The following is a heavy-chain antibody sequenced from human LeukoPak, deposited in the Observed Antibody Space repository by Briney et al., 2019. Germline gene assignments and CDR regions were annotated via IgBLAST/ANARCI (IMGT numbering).Heavy chain of an antibody. J-gene: IGHJ4*02. CDR1: GFTFSSHG. CDR2: IWFDGSKK. V-gene: IGHV3-33*01. Sequence: GGSLRLSCAASGFTFSSHGMHCVRQAPGKGLEWVAMIWFDGSKKYYTASVKGRFTISRDNSKNTLDLQMNSLRAEDTAVYYCARDKASYFDLWGQGVLVTVSS. CDR3: ARDKASYFDL.